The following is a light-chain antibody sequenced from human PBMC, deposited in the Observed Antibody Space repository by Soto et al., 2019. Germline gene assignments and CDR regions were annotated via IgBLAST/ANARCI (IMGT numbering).Light chain of an antibody. CDR1: QSVSNY. CDR3: QQHINRLS. CDR2: VAS. J-gene: IGKJ4*01. V-gene: IGKV3-11*01. Sequence: EIVLTQSPATLSLSPGERATLSCRASQSVSNYLAWYQQKPGQAPRLLIYVASNRATGIPARFSGSGSGTDFTLTISTLEPEDFAVYYCQQHINRLSFGGGTKVEIK.